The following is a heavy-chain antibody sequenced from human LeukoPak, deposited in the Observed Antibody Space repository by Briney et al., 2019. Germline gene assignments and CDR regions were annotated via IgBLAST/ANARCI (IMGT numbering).Heavy chain of an antibody. CDR1: GGSFSNYS. V-gene: IGHV4-59*08. J-gene: IGHJ4*02. Sequence: PSETLSLTCAVSGGSFSNYSWSWIRQPPGKGLDWIGYIYYSGSTNYNPSLKSGVTISVDTSSNQFSLNLSSVTAADTAVYFCARHEKSSGWYYDYWGQGTLVTVSS. CDR2: IYYSGST. CDR3: ARHEKSSGWYYDY. D-gene: IGHD6-19*01.